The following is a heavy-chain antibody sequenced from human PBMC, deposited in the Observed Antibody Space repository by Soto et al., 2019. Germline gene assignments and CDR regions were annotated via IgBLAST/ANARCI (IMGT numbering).Heavy chain of an antibody. D-gene: IGHD5-12*01. CDR3: VGQERYRAGYPGY. CDR2: IYYNGNT. V-gene: IGHV4-39*01. CDR1: GDSISSSRFY. J-gene: IGHJ4*02. Sequence: QLQLRESGPGLVKPSETLSLTCTVSGDSISSSRFYWGWIRQPPGKGLEWIGSIYYNGNTLYNPALQSRVSLSSDTANSHFSLSVISLTATDTAVYYGVGQERYRAGYPGYWGQGSQVPVSS.